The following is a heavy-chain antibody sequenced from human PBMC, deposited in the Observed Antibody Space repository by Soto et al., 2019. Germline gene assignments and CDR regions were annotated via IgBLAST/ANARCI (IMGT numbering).Heavy chain of an antibody. V-gene: IGHV1-69*12. CDR1: GGTFSSYA. CDR2: IIPIFGTA. J-gene: IGHJ5*02. Sequence: QVQLVQSGAEVKKPGSSVKVSCKASGGTFSSYAITWVRQAPGQGLEWMGGIIPIFGTANYAQKFQGRVTIPAEESTSTAYMELSSLRSEDTAVYYCARDRGPSSGYYPYWFDPWGQGTLVTVSS. D-gene: IGHD3-22*01. CDR3: ARDRGPSSGYYPYWFDP.